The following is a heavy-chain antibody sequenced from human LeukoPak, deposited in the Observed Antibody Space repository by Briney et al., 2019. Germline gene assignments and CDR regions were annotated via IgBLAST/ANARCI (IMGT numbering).Heavy chain of an antibody. Sequence: GGSLRLSCAASGFTFSYYYMSWIRQAPGKGLEWVSYISSSGSTIYYADSVKGRFTISRDNAKNSLYLQMNSLRAEDTAVYYCARDSYGDSNWFDPWGQGTLVTVSS. J-gene: IGHJ5*02. V-gene: IGHV3-11*04. CDR2: ISSSGSTI. CDR3: ARDSYGDSNWFDP. D-gene: IGHD4-17*01. CDR1: GFTFSYYY.